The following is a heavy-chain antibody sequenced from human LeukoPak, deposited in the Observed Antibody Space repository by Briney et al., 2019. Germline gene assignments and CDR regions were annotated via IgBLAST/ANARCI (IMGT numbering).Heavy chain of an antibody. J-gene: IGHJ4*02. CDR3: AKLGAYSSSWYGFFDY. CDR1: GYSFSNYW. Sequence: GESLKISCKGSGYSFSNYWIGWVRQMPGKGLEWMGIIYPGESETRYSPSVQGQVTISADKSITTVYLQWSSLKASDTAMYYCAKLGAYSSSWYGFFDYWGQGTLVAVSS. V-gene: IGHV5-51*01. CDR2: IYPGESET. D-gene: IGHD6-13*01.